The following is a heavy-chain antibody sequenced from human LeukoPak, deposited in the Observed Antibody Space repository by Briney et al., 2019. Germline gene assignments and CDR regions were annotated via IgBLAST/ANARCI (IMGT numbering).Heavy chain of an antibody. CDR2: ISAYNGNT. CDR3: ARDGTAAKDYGMDV. V-gene: IGHV1-18*04. CDR1: GYTFTSYG. Sequence: GASVKVSCKASGYTFTSYGTSWVRQAPGQGLEWMGWISAYNGNTNYAQKLQGRVTMTTDTSTSTAYMELRSLRSDDTAVYYCARDGTAAKDYGMDVWGKGTTVTVSS. J-gene: IGHJ6*04. D-gene: IGHD2-2*01.